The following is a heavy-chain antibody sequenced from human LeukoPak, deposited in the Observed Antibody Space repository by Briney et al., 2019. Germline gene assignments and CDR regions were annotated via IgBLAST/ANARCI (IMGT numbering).Heavy chain of an antibody. V-gene: IGHV1-69*04. J-gene: IGHJ4*02. D-gene: IGHD5-18*01. CDR3: ARVLSGSWLWF. CDR2: IIPTPEIA. Sequence: SVNVSCKASGGTFISYAITGVRQAPGQGLEWMGRIIPTPEIANYAQKFQGRVTITADKSTSTAYMELSSLRPEDTAVYYCARVLSGSWLWFWGQGTLVTVSS. CDR1: GGTFISYA.